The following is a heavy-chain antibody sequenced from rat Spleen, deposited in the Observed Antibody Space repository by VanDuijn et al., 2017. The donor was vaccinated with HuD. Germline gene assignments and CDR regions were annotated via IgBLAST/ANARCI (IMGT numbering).Heavy chain of an antibody. CDR1: GFTFSNFD. J-gene: IGHJ3*01. Sequence: EVQLVESGGGLVQPGRSMKLSCAASGFTFSNFDMAWVRQTPTKGLEWVASINFDGSGTYYRDSVKGRFTFSRDNAKNTVYLQMDSLRSEDTATYYCSTDHYCFAFVGQGTLVTVSS. V-gene: IGHV5-20*01. D-gene: IGHD1-1*01. CDR3: STDHYCFAF. CDR2: INFDGSGT.